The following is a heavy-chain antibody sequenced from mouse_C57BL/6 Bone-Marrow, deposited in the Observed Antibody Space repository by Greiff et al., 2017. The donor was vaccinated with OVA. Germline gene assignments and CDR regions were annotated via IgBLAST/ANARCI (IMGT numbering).Heavy chain of an antibody. Sequence: QVQLQQPGAELVMPGASVKLSCKASGYTFTSYWMHWVKQRPGQGLEWIGEIDPSDSYTNYNQKFTGKSTLTVDKSSSTAYMQLSSLTSEDSAVYYCARWGYDYDGGTVFDYWGQGTTLTVSS. CDR2: IDPSDSYT. D-gene: IGHD2-4*01. CDR3: ARWGYDYDGGTVFDY. CDR1: GYTFTSYW. J-gene: IGHJ2*01. V-gene: IGHV1-69*01.